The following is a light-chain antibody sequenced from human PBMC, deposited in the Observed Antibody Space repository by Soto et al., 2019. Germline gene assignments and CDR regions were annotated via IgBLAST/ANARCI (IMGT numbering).Light chain of an antibody. CDR1: SSDVGAYNY. CDR2: DVS. J-gene: IGLJ2*01. Sequence: QSALTQPPSASGSPGQSVTISCTGTSSDVGAYNYVSWYQQHPGKAPKLMISDVSNRPSGVPDRFSGSKSGNTASLTVSGLQADDEADYYCSSYAGSNNVIFGGGTKVTVL. V-gene: IGLV2-8*01. CDR3: SSYAGSNNVI.